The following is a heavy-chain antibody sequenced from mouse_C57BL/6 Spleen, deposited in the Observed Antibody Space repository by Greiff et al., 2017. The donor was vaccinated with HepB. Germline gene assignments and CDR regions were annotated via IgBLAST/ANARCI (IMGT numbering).Heavy chain of an antibody. CDR2: IYPGSGST. J-gene: IGHJ2*01. Sequence: QVQLKQPGAELVKPGASVKMSCKASGYTFTSYWITWVKQRPGQGLEWIGDIYPGSGSTNYNEKFKSKATLTVDTSSSTAYMQLSSLTSEDSAVYYCARGITTVVAPPFDYWGQGTTLTVSS. CDR3: ARGITTVVAPPFDY. CDR1: GYTFTSYW. V-gene: IGHV1-55*01. D-gene: IGHD1-1*01.